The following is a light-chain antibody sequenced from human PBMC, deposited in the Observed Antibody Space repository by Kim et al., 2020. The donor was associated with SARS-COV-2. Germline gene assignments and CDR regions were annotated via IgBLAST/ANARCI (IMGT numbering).Light chain of an antibody. V-gene: IGLV3-9*01. J-gene: IGLJ2*01. CDR1: NIGNKN. CDR3: HAWDSRTAV. Sequence: VDLGQKSAITSGGKNIGNKNVHWDQKKPGRDPVLVIFIVTNRPSGIPERFSGSTSGDTATLTISGAQVGDESDFYCHAWDSRTAVFGGGTKLTVL. CDR2: IVT.